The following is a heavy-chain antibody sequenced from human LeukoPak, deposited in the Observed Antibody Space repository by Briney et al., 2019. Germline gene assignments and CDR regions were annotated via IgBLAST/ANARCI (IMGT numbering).Heavy chain of an antibody. D-gene: IGHD6-13*01. CDR1: GFTLSSYW. CDR3: ARDIAAPGLFFDY. V-gene: IGHV3-7*01. Sequence: GGSLRLSCAASGFTLSSYWMSWVRQAPGKGREWVANIKYDGSEKDYVDSVKGRFTISRDNAKNSLYLQMNSLRAEDTAVYYCARDIAAPGLFFDYWGQGTLVTVSS. CDR2: IKYDGSEK. J-gene: IGHJ4*02.